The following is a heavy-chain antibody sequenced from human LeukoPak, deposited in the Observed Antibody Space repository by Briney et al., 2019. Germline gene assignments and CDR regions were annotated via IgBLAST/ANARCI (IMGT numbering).Heavy chain of an antibody. J-gene: IGHJ4*02. Sequence: GGSLRLSCAASGFTFSSYAMHWVRQAPGKGLEYVSAISSNRGSTYYANSVKGRFTISRDNSKNTLYLQMGSLRAEDMAVYYCARGSRDGYNFFSPEFDYWGQGTLVTVSS. V-gene: IGHV3-64*01. CDR2: ISSNRGST. D-gene: IGHD5-24*01. CDR1: GFTFSSYA. CDR3: ARGSRDGYNFFSPEFDY.